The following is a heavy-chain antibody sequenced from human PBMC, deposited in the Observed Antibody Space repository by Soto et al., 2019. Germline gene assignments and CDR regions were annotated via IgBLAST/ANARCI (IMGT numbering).Heavy chain of an antibody. Sequence: GGSLRLSCAASGFTFSSSWMNWVRQAPGKGLEWVAGIKEDGSEEYYVDYVKGRFTISRDNVENSLYLQMNSLRGEDTAVYFCAGDRGYSCFDYWGRGTMVTVSS. D-gene: IGHD6-25*01. V-gene: IGHV3-7*01. J-gene: IGHJ4*02. CDR2: IKEDGSEE. CDR1: GFTFSSSW. CDR3: AGDRGYSCFDY.